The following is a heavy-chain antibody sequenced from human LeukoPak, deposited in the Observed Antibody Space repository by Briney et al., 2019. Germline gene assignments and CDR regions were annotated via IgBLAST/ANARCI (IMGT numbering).Heavy chain of an antibody. Sequence: PSETLSLTCAVYGGSFSGYYWSWIRQPPGQGLEWIGEINHSGSTHYNPSPKSRVTLSVDTSKIQFSLKLSSVTAADKVVYYCARVVDCSSTSCYTLGDWFDPWGQGTLVTVSS. J-gene: IGHJ5*02. D-gene: IGHD2-2*02. CDR2: INHSGST. CDR1: GGSFSGYY. CDR3: ARVVDCSSTSCYTLGDWFDP. V-gene: IGHV4-34*01.